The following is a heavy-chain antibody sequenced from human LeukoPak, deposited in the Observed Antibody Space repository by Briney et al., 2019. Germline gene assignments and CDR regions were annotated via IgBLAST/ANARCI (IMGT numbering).Heavy chain of an antibody. CDR2: IDPSDSYA. J-gene: IGHJ4*02. Sequence: GESLKISCKGSGYSFTSYWISWVRQQPGKGLEWMGRIDPSDSYANYSPSFQGHVTISADKSISTAYLQWSSLKASDTAMYYCARVVGRDFDYWGQGTLVTVSS. CDR3: ARVVGRDFDY. CDR1: GYSFTSYW. V-gene: IGHV5-10-1*01.